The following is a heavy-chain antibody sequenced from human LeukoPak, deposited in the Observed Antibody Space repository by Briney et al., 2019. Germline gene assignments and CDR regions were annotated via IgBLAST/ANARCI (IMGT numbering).Heavy chain of an antibody. Sequence: PSGTLSLTCAVSGGSISSNNWWSWVRQAPGKGLEWIGEVWNNGNTNYNPSLKSRVTMSVDKSKNQFSLKLSSVTAADTAVYYCARYLWEPTGFDYWGQGTLVTVSS. V-gene: IGHV4-4*02. CDR2: VWNNGNT. CDR3: ARYLWEPTGFDY. CDR1: GGSISSNNW. D-gene: IGHD1-26*01. J-gene: IGHJ4*02.